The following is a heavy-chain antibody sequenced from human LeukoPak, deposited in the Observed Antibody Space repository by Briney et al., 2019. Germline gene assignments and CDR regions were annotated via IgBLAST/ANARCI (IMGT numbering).Heavy chain of an antibody. D-gene: IGHD6-19*01. V-gene: IGHV3-23*01. CDR1: GFTFSSYS. J-gene: IGHJ3*02. Sequence: GGSLRLSCAASGFTFSSYSMGWVRQAPGKGLEWVSAINDDGSSTYYADSVKGRYILSRDNFKNTPSLQLNGLRAEDTAIYYCAKDGAVPATLDAFDIWGQGTMVTVSS. CDR3: AKDGAVPATLDAFDI. CDR2: INDDGSST.